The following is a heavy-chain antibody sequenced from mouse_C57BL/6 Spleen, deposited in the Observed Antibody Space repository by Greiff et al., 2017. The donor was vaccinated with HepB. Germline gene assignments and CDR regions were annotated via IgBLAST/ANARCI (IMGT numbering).Heavy chain of an antibody. CDR1: GYAFSSSW. CDR2: IYPGDGDT. D-gene: IGHD1-1*01. Sequence: QVQLKQSGPELVKPGASVKISCKASGYAFSSSWMNWVKQRPGKGLEWIGRIYPGDGDTNYNGKFKGKATLTADKSSSTAYMQLSSLTSEDSAVYFCARSATTVVPDYWGQGTTLTVSS. V-gene: IGHV1-82*01. CDR3: ARSATTVVPDY. J-gene: IGHJ2*01.